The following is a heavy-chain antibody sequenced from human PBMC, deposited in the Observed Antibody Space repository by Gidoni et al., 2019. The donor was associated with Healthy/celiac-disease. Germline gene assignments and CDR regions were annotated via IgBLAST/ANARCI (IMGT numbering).Heavy chain of an antibody. D-gene: IGHD3-16*02. CDR3: ARHRWDYYYGMDV. CDR2: IKPSDSNT. CDR1: GYSFTSYW. J-gene: IGHJ6*02. Sequence: EVQLVPSGAEVKKPGASLRISCQGSGYSFTSYWIRWVRQIPGKGLEWMGRIKPSDSNTNYSPSFQGHVTIAADKSISTAYLQWSSLKASDTAMYYCARHRWDYYYGMDVWGQGTTVTVAS. V-gene: IGHV5-10-1*01.